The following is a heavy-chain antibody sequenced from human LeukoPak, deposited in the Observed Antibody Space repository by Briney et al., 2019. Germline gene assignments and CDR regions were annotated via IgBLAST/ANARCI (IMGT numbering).Heavy chain of an antibody. V-gene: IGHV1-2*04. D-gene: IGHD3-10*01. CDR2: INPNSGGT. J-gene: IGHJ6*04. Sequence: ASVKVSCKASGYTFTSYYMHWVRQAPGQGLEWMGWINPNSGGTNYAQKFKGWVTMTRDTSISTAYMELSRLRSDDTAVYYCARAPYYYGSGYYYYYGMDVWGKGTTVTVSS. CDR1: GYTFTSYY. CDR3: ARAPYYYGSGYYYYYGMDV.